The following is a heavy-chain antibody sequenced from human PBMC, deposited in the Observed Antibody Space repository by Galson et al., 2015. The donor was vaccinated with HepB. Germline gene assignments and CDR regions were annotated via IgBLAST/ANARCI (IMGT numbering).Heavy chain of an antibody. CDR2: MYYSGST. CDR3: ARHGDLSSGWYVDY. V-gene: IGHV4-39*01. Sequence: TLSLTCTVSGGSISSRSYYCGWIRQPPGKGLEWIGSMYYSGSTYYNPSLKSRVTISVDTSKNQFSLKLSSVTAADTAVYYCARHGDLSSGWYVDYWGQGTLVTVSS. D-gene: IGHD6-19*01. J-gene: IGHJ4*02. CDR1: GGSISSRSYY.